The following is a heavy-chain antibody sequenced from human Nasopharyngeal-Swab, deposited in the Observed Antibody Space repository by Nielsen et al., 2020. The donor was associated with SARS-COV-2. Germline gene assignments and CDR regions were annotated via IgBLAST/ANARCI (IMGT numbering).Heavy chain of an antibody. CDR2: ISAYNGNT. Sequence: ASVKVSCKASGYTFTSYGISWVRQAPGQGLEWMGWISAYNGNTNYAQKLQGRVTMTTDISTSTAYMELRSLRSDDTAVYYCASTPGIAAAGSLDYWGQGTLVTVSS. D-gene: IGHD6-13*01. CDR1: GYTFTSYG. V-gene: IGHV1-18*01. CDR3: ASTPGIAAAGSLDY. J-gene: IGHJ4*02.